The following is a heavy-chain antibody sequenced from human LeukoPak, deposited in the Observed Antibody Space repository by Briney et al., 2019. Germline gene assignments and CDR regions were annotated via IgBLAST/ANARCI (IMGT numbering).Heavy chain of an antibody. CDR1: GFTFSSYW. Sequence: PGGSLRLSCAASGFTFSSYWSHWVRQAPGKGLVWVSRINSDGSGTTYADSVKGRFTISRDNAKSTLFLQMNSLRAEDTALYYCAKTTSMNYVGDAFHIWGQGTMVTVSS. D-gene: IGHD1-7*01. CDR2: INSDGSGT. V-gene: IGHV3-74*01. J-gene: IGHJ3*02. CDR3: AKTTSMNYVGDAFHI.